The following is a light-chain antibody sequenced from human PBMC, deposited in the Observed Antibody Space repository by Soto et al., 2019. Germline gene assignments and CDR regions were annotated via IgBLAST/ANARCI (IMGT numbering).Light chain of an antibody. CDR2: GAS. V-gene: IGKV3-20*01. J-gene: IGKJ1*01. Sequence: EIVLTQSPGTLSFSPGERATLSCRASQSVRSTYLAWYQQKPGQAPRLLIYGASSRATGIPDRFSGSGSGTDLTLTISRLEPEDFEVYYCQQYGSSPWTFGQGTKVDIK. CDR3: QQYGSSPWT. CDR1: QSVRSTY.